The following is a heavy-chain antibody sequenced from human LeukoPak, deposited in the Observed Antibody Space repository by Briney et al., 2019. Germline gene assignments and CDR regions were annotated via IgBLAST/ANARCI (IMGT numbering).Heavy chain of an antibody. CDR1: GFTFSSYG. V-gene: IGHV3-33*01. D-gene: IGHD6-19*01. J-gene: IGHJ6*02. Sequence: GGSLRLSCAASGFTFSSYGMHWVRQAPGKGLEWVAVIWYDGSNKYYADSVKGRFTISRDNSKNTLYLQMNSLRAEDTAVYYCARRMRLARPPCYYYGMDVWGQGTTVTVSS. CDR3: ARRMRLARPPCYYYGMDV. CDR2: IWYDGSNK.